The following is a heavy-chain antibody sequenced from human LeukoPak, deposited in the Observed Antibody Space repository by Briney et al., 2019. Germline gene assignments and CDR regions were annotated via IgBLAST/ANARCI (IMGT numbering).Heavy chain of an antibody. J-gene: IGHJ4*02. CDR1: GGSISSSSYY. CDR2: IYYSGST. D-gene: IGHD5/OR15-5a*01. CDR3: ATLVSTRYYWVY. Sequence: SETLSLTCTVSGGSISSSSYYSGWIRQPPGKGLEWIGSIYYSGSTYYNPSLKSRVTISIDTSKNQFSLRLTSVTAADTAVYFCATLVSTRYYWVYWGQETLVTVSS. V-gene: IGHV4-39*01.